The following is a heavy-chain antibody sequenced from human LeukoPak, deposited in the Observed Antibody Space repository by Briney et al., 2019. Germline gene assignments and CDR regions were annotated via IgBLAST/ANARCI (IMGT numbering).Heavy chain of an antibody. J-gene: IGHJ6*02. V-gene: IGHV4-59*01. Sequence: PSETLSLTCTVSGGSISSYYWSWIRQPPGKGLEWIGYIYYSGSTNYNPSLKSRVTISVDTSKNQFSLKLSSVTAADTAVYYCAGGGYDYDGKYYYYYGMDVWGQGTTVTVSS. D-gene: IGHD3-22*01. CDR1: GGSISSYY. CDR3: AGGGYDYDGKYYYYYGMDV. CDR2: IYYSGST.